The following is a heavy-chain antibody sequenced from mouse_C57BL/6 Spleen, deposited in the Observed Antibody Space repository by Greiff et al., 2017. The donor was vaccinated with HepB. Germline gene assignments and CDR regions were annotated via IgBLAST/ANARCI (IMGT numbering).Heavy chain of an antibody. CDR2: IYPSDSET. D-gene: IGHD2-3*01. J-gene: IGHJ2*01. CDR1: GYTFTSYW. V-gene: IGHV1-61*01. CDR3: ARGLLRGFDY. Sequence: QVQLQQPGAELVRPGSSVKLSCKASGYTFTSYWMDWVKQRPGQGLEWIGNIYPSDSETHYNQKFKDKATLTVDKSSSTAYMQLSSLTSEDSAVYYGARGLLRGFDYWGQGTTLTVSS.